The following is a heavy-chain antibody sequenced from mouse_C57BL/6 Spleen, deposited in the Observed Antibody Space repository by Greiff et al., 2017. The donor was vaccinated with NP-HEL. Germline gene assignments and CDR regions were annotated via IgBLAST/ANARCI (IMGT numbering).Heavy chain of an antibody. Sequence: QVQLKQPGAELVKPGASVKLSCKASGYTFTSYGMHWVKQRPGQGLEWIGMIHPNSGSTNYNEKFKSKATLTVDKSSSTAYMQLSSLTSEDSAVYYCAVPPGLRGAMDCWGQGTSVTVSS. CDR1: GYTFTSYG. V-gene: IGHV1-64*01. CDR3: AVPPGLRGAMDC. J-gene: IGHJ4*01. D-gene: IGHD1-1*01. CDR2: IHPNSGST.